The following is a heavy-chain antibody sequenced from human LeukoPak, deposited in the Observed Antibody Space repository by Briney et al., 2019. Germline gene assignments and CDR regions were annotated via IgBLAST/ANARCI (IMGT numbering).Heavy chain of an antibody. Sequence: GASVKVSCKASGYTFTSYGISWVRQAPGQGLEWMGWISAYNGNTNYAQKLQGRVTMTTDTSTSTAYMELRSLRSDDTAVYYCARGLRREQQLLRAFDYRGQGTPVTVSS. D-gene: IGHD6-13*01. CDR2: ISAYNGNT. V-gene: IGHV1-18*01. CDR3: ARGLRREQQLLRAFDY. CDR1: GYTFTSYG. J-gene: IGHJ4*02.